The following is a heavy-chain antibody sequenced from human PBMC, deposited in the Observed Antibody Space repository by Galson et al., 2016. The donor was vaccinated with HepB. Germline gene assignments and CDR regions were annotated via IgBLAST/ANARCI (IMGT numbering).Heavy chain of an antibody. Sequence: SLRLSCAVSGFTFGIYAMSWVRQAPGKGLEWVSTIRGSGDSTYSADSVKGRFTTSRDNSKNTLFLQMNSLRAEDTAIYYCAKIATLGRSSNYYDYYGMDVWAQGTTVTVSS. CDR3: AKIATLGRSSNYYDYYGMDV. CDR2: IRGSGDST. D-gene: IGHD3-10*01. J-gene: IGHJ6*02. V-gene: IGHV3-23*01. CDR1: GFTFGIYA.